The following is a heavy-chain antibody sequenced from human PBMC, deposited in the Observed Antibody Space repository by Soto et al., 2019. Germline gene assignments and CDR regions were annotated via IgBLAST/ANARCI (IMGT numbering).Heavy chain of an antibody. Sequence: EASVKVSCKASGYTFTSYGISWVRQAPGQGLEWMGWISAYSGGTNYAQKFQGWVTMTRDTSISTAYMELSRLRSDDTAVYYCARGHSVGATRPFGYWGQGTLVTVSS. J-gene: IGHJ4*02. CDR2: ISAYSGGT. V-gene: IGHV1-2*04. CDR3: ARGHSVGATRPFGY. CDR1: GYTFTSYG. D-gene: IGHD1-26*01.